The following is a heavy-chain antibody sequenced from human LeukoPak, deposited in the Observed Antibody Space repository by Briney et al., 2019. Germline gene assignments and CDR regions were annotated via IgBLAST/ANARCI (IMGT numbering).Heavy chain of an antibody. D-gene: IGHD2-8*01. J-gene: IGHJ4*02. CDR3: ARAVNGGSSFDY. V-gene: IGHV3-66*02. CDR1: GFTVSSNY. Sequence: PGGSLRLSCAASGFTVSSNYMSWVRQAPGKGLEWVSVIYSGGSTYYADSLKGRFTISRDNSKNTLYLQMNSLRAEDTAVYYCARAVNGGSSFDYWGQGTLVTVSS. CDR2: IYSGGST.